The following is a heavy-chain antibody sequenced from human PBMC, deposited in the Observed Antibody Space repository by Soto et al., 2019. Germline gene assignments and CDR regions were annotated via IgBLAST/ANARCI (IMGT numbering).Heavy chain of an antibody. V-gene: IGHV3-13*01. CDR3: ARGGGYDFWSGFHGMDV. J-gene: IGHJ6*02. Sequence: GGSLRLSCAASGFTFSSYDMHWVRQATGKGLEWVSAIGTAGDTYYLGSVKGRFTISRENAKNSLYLQMNSLRAGDTAVYYCARGGGYDFWSGFHGMDVWGQGTTVTVSS. CDR1: GFTFSSYD. D-gene: IGHD3-3*01. CDR2: IGTAGDT.